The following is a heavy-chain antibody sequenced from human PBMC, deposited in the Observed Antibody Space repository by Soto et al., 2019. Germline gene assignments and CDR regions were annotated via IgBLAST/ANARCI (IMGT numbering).Heavy chain of an antibody. D-gene: IGHD2-2*01. CDR2: MSYDGSDK. CDR3: ARARLDTPALEY. V-gene: IGHV3-30-3*01. CDR1: GFSFRSYA. J-gene: IGHJ4*02. Sequence: QVQLVESGGGVVQPGRSLRLSCAASGFSFRSYAMHWVRQAPGKGLEWVAVMSYDGSDKDYADSVKGRFTISRDNSKNPLYLQLSRLRAEDPAVYYCARARLDTPALEYWGQGTLVTVSS.